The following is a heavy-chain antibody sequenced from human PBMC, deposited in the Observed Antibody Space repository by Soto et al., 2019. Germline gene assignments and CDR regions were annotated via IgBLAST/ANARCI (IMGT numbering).Heavy chain of an antibody. CDR2: IYYSGST. CDR1: GGSISSYY. CDR3: ARDTTKFILSRGFDP. V-gene: IGHV4-59*01. J-gene: IGHJ5*02. Sequence: SETLSLTCTVSGGSISSYYWSWILQPPGKGLEWIGYIYYSGSTNYNPSLKSRVTISVDTSKNQFSLKLSSVTAADTAVYYCARDTTKFILSRGFDPWGQGTLVTVSS. D-gene: IGHD2-21*01.